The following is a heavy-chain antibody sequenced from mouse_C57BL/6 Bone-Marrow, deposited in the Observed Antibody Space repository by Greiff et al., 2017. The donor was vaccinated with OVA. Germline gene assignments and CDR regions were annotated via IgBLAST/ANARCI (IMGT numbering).Heavy chain of an antibody. CDR3: ARYKGRVAVDYFDY. V-gene: IGHV7-3*01. CDR1: GFTFTNYY. Sequence: EVKLVESGGGLVQPGDSLSLSCAASGFTFTNYYMSWVRQPPGKALEWLAFIRNKPNGSTTEYSASVKGRFTISRDNSQSILYLQMNAQRAEDSATYYGARYKGRVAVDYFDYWGQGTALTVSS. J-gene: IGHJ2*01. D-gene: IGHD1-1*01. CDR2: IRNKPNGSTT.